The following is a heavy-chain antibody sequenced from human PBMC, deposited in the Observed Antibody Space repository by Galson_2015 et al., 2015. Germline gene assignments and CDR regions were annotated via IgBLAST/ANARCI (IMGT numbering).Heavy chain of an antibody. D-gene: IGHD6-13*01. CDR3: ATPELGIAAANNYYYGMDV. Sequence: SLRLSCAASGFTFGDHAMSWFRQAPGKGLEWVSFIRTKAYGGTTEYAASVKGRFTISRDNSKNTLYLQMNSLRAEDTAVYYCATPELGIAAANNYYYGMDVWGQGTTVTVSS. V-gene: IGHV3-49*03. CDR1: GFTFGDHA. CDR2: IRTKAYGGTT. J-gene: IGHJ6*02.